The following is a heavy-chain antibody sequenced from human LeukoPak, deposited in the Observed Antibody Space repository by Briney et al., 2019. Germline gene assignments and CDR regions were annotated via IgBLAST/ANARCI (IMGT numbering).Heavy chain of an antibody. D-gene: IGHD2-15*01. V-gene: IGHV1-2*02. CDR3: ARPAGYDGFEAFAL. J-gene: IGHJ3*01. CDR2: IAPNSGGT. CDR1: GYSFTGYH. Sequence: GASVKVSCKASGYSFTGYHMHWVRQAPGQGLEWMGWIAPNSGGTNYAQKFRGRVTMTRDPSISTGYMELSSLRSDDTAVYYCARPAGYDGFEAFALWGQGTMVTVSS.